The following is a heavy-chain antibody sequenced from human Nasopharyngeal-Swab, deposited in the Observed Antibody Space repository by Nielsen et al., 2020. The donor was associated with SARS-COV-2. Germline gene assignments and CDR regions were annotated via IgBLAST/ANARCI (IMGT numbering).Heavy chain of an antibody. D-gene: IGHD3-3*01. CDR1: GFAFDDYA. J-gene: IGHJ4*02. CDR2: TNWNSGSI. V-gene: IGHV3-9*01. Sequence: SLRLSRTASGFAFDDYAMHWVRQPPGKGLEWVSGTNWNSGSIGYADSVKGRFTISRDNAKNSLYLQMKSLRGEDTALYYCAKAVNYDFWSGSKDWGQGTLVTVSS. CDR3: AKAVNYDFWSGSKD.